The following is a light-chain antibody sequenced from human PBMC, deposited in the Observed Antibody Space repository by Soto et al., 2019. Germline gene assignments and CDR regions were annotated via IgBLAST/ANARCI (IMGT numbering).Light chain of an antibody. CDR2: AAS. J-gene: IGKJ5*01. CDR1: RSISNY. Sequence: DIQMTQSPSSLSASVGDRVTITCRASRSISNYLNWYQQKPGKAPKVLIHAASTLQSGVPSRFSGSGSGTEFTLTINSLQPEDFATYYCQQTNRYPITFGQGTRLEIK. CDR3: QQTNRYPIT. V-gene: IGKV1-17*01.